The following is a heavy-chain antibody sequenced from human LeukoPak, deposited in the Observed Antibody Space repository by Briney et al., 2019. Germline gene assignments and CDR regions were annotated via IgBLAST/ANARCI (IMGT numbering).Heavy chain of an antibody. CDR3: ARGKYSSGWYGYQGNYYYYYMDV. V-gene: IGHV3-20*04. Sequence: GGSLRLSCAASGFTFDDYGMSWVRQAPGKGLEWVSGINWNGGSTGYADSVKGRFTISRDNAKNSLYLQMNSLRAEDTALYYCARGKYSSGWYGYQGNYYYYYMDVWGKGITVTVSS. CDR2: INWNGGST. D-gene: IGHD6-19*01. CDR1: GFTFDDYG. J-gene: IGHJ6*03.